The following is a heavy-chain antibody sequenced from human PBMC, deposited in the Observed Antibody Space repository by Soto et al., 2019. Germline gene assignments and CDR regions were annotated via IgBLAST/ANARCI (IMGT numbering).Heavy chain of an antibody. Sequence: SETLSLTCTVSGGSISSGDYYWSWIRQPPGKGLEWIGYIYYSGSTYYNPSLKSRVTISVDTSKNQFSLKLSSVTAADTAVYYCARESTIFGVVIGRYYYGMDVWGQGTTVTVSS. CDR3: ARESTIFGVVIGRYYYGMDV. CDR2: IYYSGST. V-gene: IGHV4-30-4*01. D-gene: IGHD3-3*01. CDR1: GGSISSGDYY. J-gene: IGHJ6*02.